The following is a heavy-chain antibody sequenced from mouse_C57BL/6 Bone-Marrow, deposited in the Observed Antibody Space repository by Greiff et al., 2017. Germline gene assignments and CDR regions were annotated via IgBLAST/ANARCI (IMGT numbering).Heavy chain of an antibody. CDR3: ARSTTTVVARGYFDY. CDR1: GYAFSSSW. Sequence: LVESGPELVKPGASVKISCKASGYAFSSSWMNWVKQRPGKGLEWIGRIYPGDGDTNYNGKFKGKATLTADKSSSTAYMQLSSLTSEDSAVYFCARSTTTVVARGYFDYWGQGTTLTVSS. V-gene: IGHV1-82*01. D-gene: IGHD1-1*01. CDR2: IYPGDGDT. J-gene: IGHJ2*01.